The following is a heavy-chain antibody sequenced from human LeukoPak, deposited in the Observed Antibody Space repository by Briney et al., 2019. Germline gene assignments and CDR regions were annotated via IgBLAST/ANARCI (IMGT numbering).Heavy chain of an antibody. D-gene: IGHD3-10*01. V-gene: IGHV4-34*01. Sequence: SETLSLTCAVYGGSFSGYYWSWIRQPPGKGLEWIGEINHSGSTNYNPSLKSRVTISVDTSKNQFSLKLSSVTAADTAVYYCARDSMVRGVIITKPLDYWGQGTLVTVSS. CDR2: INHSGST. CDR1: GGSFSGYY. CDR3: ARDSMVRGVIITKPLDY. J-gene: IGHJ4*02.